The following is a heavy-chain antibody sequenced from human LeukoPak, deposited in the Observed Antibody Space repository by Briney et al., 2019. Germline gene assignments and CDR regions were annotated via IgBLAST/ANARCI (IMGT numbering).Heavy chain of an antibody. CDR2: MNPNSGNT. V-gene: IGHV1-8*03. Sequence: ASVKVSFKASGYTFTRYDINWVRQATGQGVEWMGWMNPNSGNTGYAQKFQGRVTITRNTSISTAYMELSSLRSEDTAVYYCARGRILGVDRDYFDYWGQGTLVTVSS. D-gene: IGHD3-16*01. J-gene: IGHJ4*02. CDR3: ARGRILGVDRDYFDY. CDR1: GYTFTRYD.